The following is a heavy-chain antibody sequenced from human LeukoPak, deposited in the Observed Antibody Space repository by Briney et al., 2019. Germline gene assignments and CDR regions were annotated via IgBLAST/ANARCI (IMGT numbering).Heavy chain of an antibody. CDR3: ARDLTTFGFSPDAFDI. J-gene: IGHJ3*02. CDR2: ISAYNGNT. D-gene: IGHD3-3*01. V-gene: IGHV1-18*01. CDR1: GYTFTSYG. Sequence: ASVKVSCKASGYTFTSYGISWVRQAPGQGLEWMGWISAYNGNTKYAQKLQGRVTMTTDTSTSTAYMELRSLRSDDTAVYYCARDLTTFGFSPDAFDIWGQGTMVTVSS.